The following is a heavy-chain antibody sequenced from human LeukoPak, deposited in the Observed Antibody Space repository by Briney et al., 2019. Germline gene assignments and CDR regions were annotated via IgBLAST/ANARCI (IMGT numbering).Heavy chain of an antibody. CDR2: IYYSGST. V-gene: IGHV4-39*07. D-gene: IGHD3-3*01. CDR1: GGSISSSSYY. Sequence: SETLSLTCTVSGGSISSSSYYWGWIRQPPGKGLEWIGSIYYSGSTYYNPSLKSRVTISVDTSKNQFSLKLSSVTVADTAVYYCARGFWSGYYRYYMDVWGKGTTVTVSS. CDR3: ARGFWSGYYRYYMDV. J-gene: IGHJ6*03.